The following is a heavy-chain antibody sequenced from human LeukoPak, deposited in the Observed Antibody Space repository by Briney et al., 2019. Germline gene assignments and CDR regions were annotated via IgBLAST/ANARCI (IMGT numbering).Heavy chain of an antibody. J-gene: IGHJ5*02. V-gene: IGHV3-23*01. CDR2: ISGSGGST. D-gene: IGHD3-16*02. Sequence: GGSLRLSCAASGFIFSSYAMSWVRQAPGKGLEWVSAISGSGGSTYYADSVKGRFTISRDNSKNTLYLQMNSLRAEDTAVYYCAKDLKNRRSMITFGGVIVNPWGQGTLVTVSS. CDR3: AKDLKNRRSMITFGGVIVNP. CDR1: GFIFSSYA.